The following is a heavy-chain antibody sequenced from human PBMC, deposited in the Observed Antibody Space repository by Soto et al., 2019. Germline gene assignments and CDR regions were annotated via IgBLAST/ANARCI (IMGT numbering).Heavy chain of an antibody. V-gene: IGHV1-8*01. CDR1: GYTFTDYD. CDR3: EVTTGY. D-gene: IGHD2-21*02. J-gene: IGHJ4*02. CDR2: MSPASGKA. Sequence: QVQVVQSRAEVKKPGASVRVSCKTSGYTFTDYDINWVRQATGQGLEWMGWMSPASGKAGYAQQSQGGVSMTRNTSISTAYMELSSLRSEDTAVYYCEVTTGYWGQGTMVTVSS.